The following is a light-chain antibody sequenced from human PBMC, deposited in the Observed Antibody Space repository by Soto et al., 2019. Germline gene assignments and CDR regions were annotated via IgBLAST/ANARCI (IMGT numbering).Light chain of an antibody. CDR2: GES. CDR3: QQYGTPLFT. Sequence: IVLTQSPGTLSLSPGERATLSCGASQSVTNNFLTWYQQKPGQAPRLLIYGESSRATGVPDRFSGSGSGTDFTHTISRLEPGDFAVYYCQQYGTPLFTCGPGTKVDIK. CDR1: QSVTNNF. J-gene: IGKJ3*01. V-gene: IGKV3-20*01.